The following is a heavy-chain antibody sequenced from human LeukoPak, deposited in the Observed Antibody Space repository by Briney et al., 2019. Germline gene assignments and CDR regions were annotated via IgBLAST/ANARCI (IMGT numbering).Heavy chain of an antibody. V-gene: IGHV3-21*01. CDR3: ARDFLGESGAGGY. CDR2: ISPTGEST. Sequence: GGSLRLSCAASGFTFSSYTMNWVRQATGKGLEWVSSISPTGESTWSADSVKGRLTISRDNAKNSVYLQMNSLRVEDTAVYFCARDFLGESGAGGYWGQGTLVTVSS. CDR1: GFTFSSYT. J-gene: IGHJ4*02. D-gene: IGHD3-10*01.